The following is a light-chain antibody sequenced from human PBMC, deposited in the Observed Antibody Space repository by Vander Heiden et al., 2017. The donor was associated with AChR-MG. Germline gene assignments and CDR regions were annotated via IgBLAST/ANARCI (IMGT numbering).Light chain of an antibody. CDR1: QSVFSN. CDR3: QQDNNWPYT. Sequence: EIVMTQSPATLSVSPGERVTLSCRTSQSVFSNLAWYVQKPGQAPRLLIHGASTRATGIPARFSGSGSGTEFTLTISSLQSEDFAIYFCQQDNNWPYTFGQGTKLEIK. V-gene: IGKV3-15*01. J-gene: IGKJ2*01. CDR2: GAS.